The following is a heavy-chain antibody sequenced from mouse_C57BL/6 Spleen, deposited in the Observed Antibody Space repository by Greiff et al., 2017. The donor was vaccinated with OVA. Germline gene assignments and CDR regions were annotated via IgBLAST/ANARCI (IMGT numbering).Heavy chain of an antibody. J-gene: IGHJ4*01. CDR1: GYTFTSYW. CDR3: ARGVGRGYYAMDY. V-gene: IGHV1-52*01. CDR2: IDPSDSET. D-gene: IGHD4-1*01. Sequence: VQLQQPGAELVRPGSSVKLSCKASGYTFTSYWMHWVKQRPIQGLEWIGNIDPSDSETHYNQKFKDKATLTVDKSSSTAYMQLSSLTSEDSAVEYCARGVGRGYYAMDYWGQGTSVTVSS.